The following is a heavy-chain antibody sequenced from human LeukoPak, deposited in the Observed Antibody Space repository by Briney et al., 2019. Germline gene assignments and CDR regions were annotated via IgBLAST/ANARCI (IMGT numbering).Heavy chain of an antibody. D-gene: IGHD6-13*01. V-gene: IGHV1-69*04. CDR1: GGTFSSYA. J-gene: IGHJ4*02. CDR2: IIPILGIA. Sequence: SVKVSCKSSGGTFSSYAISWVRQAPGQGLEWMGRIIPILGIANYAQKFQARVTITADKSTSTAYMELSSLRSEDTAVYYCASSMGQLVTPHCGYFDYWGQGTLVTVSS. CDR3: ASSMGQLVTPHCGYFDY.